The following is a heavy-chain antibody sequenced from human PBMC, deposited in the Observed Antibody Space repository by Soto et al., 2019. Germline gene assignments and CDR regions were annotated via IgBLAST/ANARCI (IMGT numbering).Heavy chain of an antibody. Sequence: GGSLRLSCAASGFTFSSYAMSWVRQAPGKGLEWVSAISGSGGSTYYADSVKGRFTISRDNSKNTLYLQMNSLRAEDTAVYYCAKQSRYIAAAGTFWFDPWGQGTLVTVSS. D-gene: IGHD6-13*01. CDR3: AKQSRYIAAAGTFWFDP. V-gene: IGHV3-23*01. CDR2: ISGSGGST. J-gene: IGHJ5*02. CDR1: GFTFSSYA.